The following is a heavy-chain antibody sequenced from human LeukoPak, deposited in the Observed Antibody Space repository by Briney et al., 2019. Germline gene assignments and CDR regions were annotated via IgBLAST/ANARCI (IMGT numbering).Heavy chain of an antibody. Sequence: SVKVSCKASGGTFSSYAISWVRQAPGQGLEWMGRIIPILGIANYAQKFQGRVTITADKSTSTAYMELSSLRSEDTAVYYYASRKTYNWNDGPFDYWGQGTLVTVSS. V-gene: IGHV1-69*04. CDR2: IIPILGIA. D-gene: IGHD1-20*01. CDR1: GGTFSSYA. CDR3: ASRKTYNWNDGPFDY. J-gene: IGHJ4*02.